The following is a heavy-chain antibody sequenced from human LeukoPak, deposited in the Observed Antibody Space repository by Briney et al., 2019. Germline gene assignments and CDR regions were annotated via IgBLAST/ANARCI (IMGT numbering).Heavy chain of an antibody. J-gene: IGHJ4*02. CDR3: AKALTSYCSSTSCYVTDY. CDR1: GFSFSSYA. V-gene: IGHV3-23*01. D-gene: IGHD2-2*01. Sequence: GGSLRLSCAASGFSFSSYAMNWVRQAPGKGLEWVSGISGSGGTTYYADSVKGRFTISRDNFKNTLYLQMNSLRAEDTAIYYCAKALTSYCSSTSCYVTDYWGQGTLVTVSS. CDR2: ISGSGGTT.